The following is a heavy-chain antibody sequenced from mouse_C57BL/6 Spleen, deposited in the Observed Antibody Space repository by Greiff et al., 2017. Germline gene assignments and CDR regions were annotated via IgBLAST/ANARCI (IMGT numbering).Heavy chain of an antibody. D-gene: IGHD1-1*01. V-gene: IGHV1-54*01. Sequence: QVQLQQSGAELVRPGTSVKVSCKASGYAFTNYLIEWVKQRPGQGLEWIGVINPGSGGTNYNEKFKGKATLTADKSSSTAYMQLSSLTSEDSEVFFCARVLEGLDYWGQGTTLTVSS. CDR1: GYAFTNYL. CDR3: ARVLEGLDY. CDR2: INPGSGGT. J-gene: IGHJ2*01.